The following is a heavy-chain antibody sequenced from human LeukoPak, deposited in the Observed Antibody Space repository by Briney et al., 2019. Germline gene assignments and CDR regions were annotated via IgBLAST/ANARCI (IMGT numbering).Heavy chain of an antibody. CDR3: ASSLGGEYYFDY. CDR1: GFTFSTYG. CDR2: IWYDGNND. D-gene: IGHD3-16*01. V-gene: IGHV3-33*01. J-gene: IGHJ4*02. Sequence: GGSLRLSCAASGFTFSTYGMHWVRQAPGKGLEWVAVIWYDGNNDYYGGSVKGRFAISRDNSQNALYLQMNSLRAEDTAVYYCASSLGGEYYFDYWGQGTLVTVSS.